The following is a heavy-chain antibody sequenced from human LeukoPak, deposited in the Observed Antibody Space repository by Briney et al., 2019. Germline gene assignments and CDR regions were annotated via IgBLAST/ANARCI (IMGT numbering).Heavy chain of an antibody. D-gene: IGHD4/OR15-4a*01. CDR1: GFTFSSYG. CDR3: AKDGPLYGGIAY. J-gene: IGHJ4*02. V-gene: IGHV3-30*02. Sequence: PGGSLRLSCAASGFTFSSYGMHWVRQAPGKGLEGVAFIRYDGSNKYYADSVKGRFTISRDNSKNTLHLQMNSLRAEDTAVYYCAKDGPLYGGIAYWGQGTLVTVSS. CDR2: IRYDGSNK.